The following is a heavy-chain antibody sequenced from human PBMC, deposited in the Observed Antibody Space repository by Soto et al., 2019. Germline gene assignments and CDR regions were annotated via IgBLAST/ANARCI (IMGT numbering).Heavy chain of an antibody. CDR3: AREGYSSRWYYFDY. Sequence: QVQLVESGGGVVQPGRSLRLSCAASGFTFSSYGMHWVRQAPGKGLEWVAVIWYDGSNKYYADSVKGRFTIARDNSKNTRYLQMNSLRAEDTAVYYCAREGYSSRWYYFDYWGQGTLVTVSS. J-gene: IGHJ4*02. CDR2: IWYDGSNK. CDR1: GFTFSSYG. V-gene: IGHV3-33*01. D-gene: IGHD6-13*01.